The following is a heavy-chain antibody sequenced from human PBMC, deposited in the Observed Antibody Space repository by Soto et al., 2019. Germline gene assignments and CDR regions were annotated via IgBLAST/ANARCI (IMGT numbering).Heavy chain of an antibody. Sequence: PGRSLRLSCAASGFPFKESAMNWVLQAPGKWLAWFASISDTGASTWYAESVRGRLSISRAKSKNTLYLQMNSLRAEHTALDYCAKDAGSSYSDSSGYYFPRGGFDYWGQGTLVTVSS. CDR1: GFPFKESA. CDR2: ISDTGAST. V-gene: IGHV3-23*01. J-gene: IGHJ4*02. CDR3: AKDAGSSYSDSSGYYFPRGGFDY. D-gene: IGHD3-22*01.